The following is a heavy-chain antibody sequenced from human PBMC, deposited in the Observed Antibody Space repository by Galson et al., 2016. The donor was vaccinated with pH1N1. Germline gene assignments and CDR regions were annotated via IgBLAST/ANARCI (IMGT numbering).Heavy chain of an antibody. CDR1: GFTFSSYA. J-gene: IGHJ4*02. D-gene: IGHD3-3*01. CDR2: ISGSGGNT. CDR3: ARGDLEWLSHFDY. Sequence: SLRLSCAASGFTFSSYAMSWVRQTPGKGLEWVSGISGSGGNTYYADSVKGRFTISRDNSKNTLHLQMNSLRAEDTAVYYCARGDLEWLSHFDYWGQGTLVTVSS. V-gene: IGHV3-23*01.